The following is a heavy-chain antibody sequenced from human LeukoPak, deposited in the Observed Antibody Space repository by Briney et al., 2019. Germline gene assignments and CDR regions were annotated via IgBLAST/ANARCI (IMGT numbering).Heavy chain of an antibody. D-gene: IGHD4-23*01. Sequence: PSETLSLTCTVSGGSISSGGYYWSWIRQPPGKGLEWIGYIYHSGSTYYNPSLKSRVTISIDTSKNQFSLKLSSVTAADTAVYYCARESTVGKYYMDVWGKGTTVTVSS. J-gene: IGHJ6*03. CDR1: GGSISSGGYY. CDR2: IYHSGST. V-gene: IGHV4-30-2*01. CDR3: ARESTVGKYYMDV.